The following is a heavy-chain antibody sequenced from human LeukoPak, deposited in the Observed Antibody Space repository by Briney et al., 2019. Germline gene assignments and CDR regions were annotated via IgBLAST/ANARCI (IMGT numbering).Heavy chain of an antibody. CDR2: IYYSGST. V-gene: IGHV4-39*07. CDR3: ARFLIFSEPDAFDI. CDR1: GGSISSSSYY. J-gene: IGHJ3*02. Sequence: PSETLSLTCTVSGGSISSSSYYWGWIRQPPGKGLEWIGSIYYSGSTYYNPSLKSRVTISVDTSKNQFSLKLSSVTAADTAVYYCARFLIFSEPDAFDIWGQGTMVTVSS. D-gene: IGHD3/OR15-3a*01.